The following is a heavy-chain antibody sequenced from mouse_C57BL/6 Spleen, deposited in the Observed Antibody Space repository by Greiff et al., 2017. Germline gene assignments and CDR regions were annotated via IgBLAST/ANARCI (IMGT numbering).Heavy chain of an antibody. Sequence: VQLQQPGPELVKPGASVKMSCKASGYTFTDYNMHWVKQSHGKSLEWIGYINPNDGGTSYNPQFKGKATLTVTKSSSTAYMELRSLTSEDSADYDCETVDYDAAMDYWGQGTSVTVSA. V-gene: IGHV1-22*01. J-gene: IGHJ4*01. CDR2: INPNDGGT. CDR3: ETVDYDAAMDY. CDR1: GYTFTDYN. D-gene: IGHD2-4*01.